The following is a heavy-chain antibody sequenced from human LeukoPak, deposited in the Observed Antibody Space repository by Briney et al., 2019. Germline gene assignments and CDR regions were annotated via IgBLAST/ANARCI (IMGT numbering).Heavy chain of an antibody. J-gene: IGHJ5*02. D-gene: IGHD6-19*01. CDR3: ARASGWYNCFDP. Sequence: SETLSLTCTVSGGSINSYYWSWIRQPPGKGLEWIGYIYYSGSTNYNPSLKSRVTISVDTSKNQFSPRLSSVTAADTAVYYCARASGWYNCFDPWGQGTLVTVS. CDR1: GGSINSYY. V-gene: IGHV4-59*01. CDR2: IYYSGST.